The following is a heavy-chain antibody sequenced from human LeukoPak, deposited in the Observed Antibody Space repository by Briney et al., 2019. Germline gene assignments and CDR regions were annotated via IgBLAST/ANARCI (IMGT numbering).Heavy chain of an antibody. CDR2: IYYSGST. CDR1: GGSISSSSYY. D-gene: IGHD2-2*01. Sequence: SETLSLTCTVSGGSISSSSYYWGWIRQPPGKGLEWIGSIYYSGSTYYNPSLKSRVTISVDTSKNQFSLKLSSVTAADTAVYYCARLYCSSTSCYSDWFDPWGQGTLVTVSS. J-gene: IGHJ5*02. CDR3: ARLYCSSTSCYSDWFDP. V-gene: IGHV4-39*01.